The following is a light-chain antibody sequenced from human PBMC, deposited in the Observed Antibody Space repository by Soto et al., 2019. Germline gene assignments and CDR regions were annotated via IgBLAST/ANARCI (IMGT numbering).Light chain of an antibody. Sequence: QSVLTQPASVSGSPGQSITISCTGTSSDVGGYNYVSWHQQHPGKAPKLMIYDVSNRPSGVSNRFSGSKSGNTSSLTISGLQDEDEAYYYCSSDTSSSTVVFGGGTKLTVL. CDR1: SSDVGGYNY. CDR2: DVS. CDR3: SSDTSSSTVV. J-gene: IGLJ2*01. V-gene: IGLV2-14*01.